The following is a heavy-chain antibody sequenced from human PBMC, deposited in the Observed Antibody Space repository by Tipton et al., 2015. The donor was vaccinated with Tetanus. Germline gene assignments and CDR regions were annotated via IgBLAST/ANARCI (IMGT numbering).Heavy chain of an antibody. V-gene: IGHV4-31*03. Sequence: TLSLTCTVSGGSISSGGYFWNWIRQRPGKGPEWIGYIYYSGSTYYNPSLKSRVPMSVDTSKNQFSLKLDSVTAADAAVYYCARPGVGGYTGYYFDFWGQGTVVTVSS. CDR3: ARPGVGGYTGYYFDF. CDR2: IYYSGST. CDR1: GGSISSGGYF. D-gene: IGHD5-12*01. J-gene: IGHJ4*02.